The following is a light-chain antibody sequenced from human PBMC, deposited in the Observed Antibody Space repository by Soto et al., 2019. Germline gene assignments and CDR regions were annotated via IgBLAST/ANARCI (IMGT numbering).Light chain of an antibody. CDR2: DVT. CDR3: ASYGGVNHLR. V-gene: IGLV2-8*01. Sequence: QSALTQPPSASGSPGQSVTISCTGTSSDIGGYNFVSWYQQHPGKAPKLMIYDVTKRPSGVPDRFSGSKSGNTASLTVSGLQAGDPADDHCASYGGVNHLRFGGGTMVTV. CDR1: SSDIGGYNF. J-gene: IGLJ2*01.